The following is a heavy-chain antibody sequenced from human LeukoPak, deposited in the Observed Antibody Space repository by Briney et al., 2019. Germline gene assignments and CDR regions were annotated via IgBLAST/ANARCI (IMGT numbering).Heavy chain of an antibody. D-gene: IGHD3-22*01. CDR1: GFIFSTYW. CDR3: AREGGYYDSSGHYQAYDAFDI. J-gene: IGHJ3*02. V-gene: IGHV3-7*05. CDR2: INQDESEK. Sequence: GGPLRLSCAASGFIFSTYWMSWVRQAPGKGLEWVANINQDESEKYYVDSVKGRFTISRDNAKNSLYLQMNSLRAEDTAVYYCAREGGYYDSSGHYQAYDAFDIWGQGTEVTVSS.